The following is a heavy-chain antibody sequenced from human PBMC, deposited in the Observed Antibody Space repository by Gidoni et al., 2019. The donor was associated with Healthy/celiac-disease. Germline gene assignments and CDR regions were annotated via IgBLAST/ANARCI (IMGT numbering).Heavy chain of an antibody. Sequence: EVQLVESGGGLVQPGGALRLSCAASGFTCSSYSMKWVRQAPGKGLEWVSYISSSSSTIYDADAVKGRFTISRDNAKNSLYLQMNSLRAEDTAVYYCARVDGVAGTVYDAFDIWGQGTMVTVSS. CDR2: ISSSSSTI. J-gene: IGHJ3*02. CDR1: GFTCSSYS. D-gene: IGHD6-19*01. CDR3: ARVDGVAGTVYDAFDI. V-gene: IGHV3-48*01.